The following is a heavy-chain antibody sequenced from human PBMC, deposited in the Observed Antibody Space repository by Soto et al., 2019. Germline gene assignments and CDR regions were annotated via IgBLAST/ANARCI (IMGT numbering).Heavy chain of an antibody. V-gene: IGHV3-33*01. D-gene: IGHD6-13*01. CDR3: ARDGQQLAPYALDV. J-gene: IGHJ6*02. CDR2: IWYDGSNK. Sequence: QVQLVESGGGVVQPGRSLRLSCAASGFTFKNNAMHWVRQAAGKGLEWVAQIWYDGSNKYYTDSVQGRFTISRDNFKNAVYLQMDSLRAEDTAVYYCARDGQQLAPYALDVWGQGTTVTVSS. CDR1: GFTFKNNA.